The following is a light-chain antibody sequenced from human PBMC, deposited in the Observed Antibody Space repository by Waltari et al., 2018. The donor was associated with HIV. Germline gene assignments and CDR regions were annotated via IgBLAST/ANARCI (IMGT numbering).Light chain of an antibody. J-gene: IGLJ2*01. V-gene: IGLV2-14*03. Sequence: QSVLTQPASVSASPGQSISIPCSGTYDDVGGFNFVSWYQQYAGKAPHGILYEVSKRPSGIPGRFSGSKSGNTASLTIAGLQPGDEADYYCSSYMVNNGLVFGGGTRVTVL. CDR3: SSYMVNNGLV. CDR2: EVS. CDR1: YDDVGGFNF.